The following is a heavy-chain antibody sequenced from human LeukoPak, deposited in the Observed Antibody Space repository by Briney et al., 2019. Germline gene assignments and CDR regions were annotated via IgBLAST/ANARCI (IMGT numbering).Heavy chain of an antibody. CDR3: ARGRVPAAIPDNYYGMDV. CDR2: INHSGST. CDR1: GGSFSGYY. D-gene: IGHD2-2*01. Sequence: SETLSLTCAVYGGSFSGYYWRWICQPPGKGLEWIGEINHSGSTNYNPSLKSRVTISVDTSKNQFSLKLSSVTAADTAVYYCARGRVPAAIPDNYYGMDVWGKGTTVTVSS. V-gene: IGHV4-34*01. J-gene: IGHJ6*04.